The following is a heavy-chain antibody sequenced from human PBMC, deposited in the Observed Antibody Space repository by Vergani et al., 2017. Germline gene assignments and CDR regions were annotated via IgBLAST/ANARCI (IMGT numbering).Heavy chain of an antibody. CDR3: ARESDFWNPAFDY. D-gene: IGHD3-3*01. J-gene: IGHJ4*02. Sequence: QVQLVESGGGVVQPGRSLRLSCAASGFTFSSYGMHWVRQAPGKGREWVAVIWYDGSNKYYADSVKGRFTISRDNSKNTLYLQMTSLRAEDTAVYYCARESDFWNPAFDYWGQGTLVTVSS. V-gene: IGHV3-33*01. CDR2: IWYDGSNK. CDR1: GFTFSSYG.